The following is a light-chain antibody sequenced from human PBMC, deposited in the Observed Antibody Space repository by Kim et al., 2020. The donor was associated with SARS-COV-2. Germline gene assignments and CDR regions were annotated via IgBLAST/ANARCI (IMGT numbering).Light chain of an antibody. Sequence: SPGERATLPCRASQSVSSSYIAWYQQKPGQAPRLLIYGASSRATGIPDRFSGSGSGTDFTLTISRLEPEDFAVYYCQQYGSSPRTFGQGTKVDIK. CDR3: QQYGSSPRT. V-gene: IGKV3-20*01. CDR1: QSVSSSY. CDR2: GAS. J-gene: IGKJ1*01.